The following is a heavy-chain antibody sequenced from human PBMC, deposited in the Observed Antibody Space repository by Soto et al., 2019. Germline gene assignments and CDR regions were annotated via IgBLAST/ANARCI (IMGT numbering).Heavy chain of an antibody. J-gene: IGHJ4*02. D-gene: IGHD1-26*01. CDR2: ISSSSSYI. V-gene: IGHV3-21*01. CDR3: ARFTSGSYWGQYYFDY. Sequence: GGSLRLSCAASGFTFSSYSMNWVRQAPGKGLEWVSSISSSSSYIYYADSVKGRFTISRDNAKNSLYLQMNSLRAEDTAVYYCARFTSGSYWGQYYFDYWGQGTLVTVSS. CDR1: GFTFSSYS.